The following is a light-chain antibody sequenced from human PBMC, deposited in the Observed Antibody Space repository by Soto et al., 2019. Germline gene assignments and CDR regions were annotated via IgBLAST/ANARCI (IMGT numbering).Light chain of an antibody. CDR3: QQYGYLVT. V-gene: IGKV3-20*01. Sequence: EIVMTQSPATLSVSPGERATLSCRASQSITNNYIAWYHQTPGLAHRLLSYGSSIRATGIPDRFSGSGSGTDFTITISRLEPEDFTMYYCQQYGYLVTFGGGTKVDIK. CDR2: GSS. CDR1: QSITNNY. J-gene: IGKJ4*01.